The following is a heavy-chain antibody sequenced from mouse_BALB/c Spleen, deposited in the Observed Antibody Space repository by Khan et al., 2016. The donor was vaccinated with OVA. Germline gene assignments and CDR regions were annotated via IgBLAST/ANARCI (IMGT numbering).Heavy chain of an antibody. CDR1: GYIFTSYW. D-gene: IGHD1-1*01. CDR3: AGDYGRNYYFDS. J-gene: IGHJ2*01. Sequence: QVQLKESGAELVRPGASVKLSCKTSGYIFTSYWIHWVKQRSGQGLEWIARIYPGTGSTYYDEKFKGKATLTADKSSSPAYMQPSSLKSEESAVYFCAGDYGRNYYFDSWCPGTTLTVSS. CDR2: IYPGTGST. V-gene: IGHV1-76*01.